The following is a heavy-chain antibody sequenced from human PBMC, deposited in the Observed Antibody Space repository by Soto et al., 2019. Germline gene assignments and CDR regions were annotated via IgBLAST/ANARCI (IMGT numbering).Heavy chain of an antibody. CDR1: GDSVSSNSAA. V-gene: IGHV6-1*01. Sequence: PSQTLSLTCVISGDSVSSNSAAWNWIRQSPSRGLEWLGRTYYRSKWYNDYAVSVKSRITINPDTSKNQFSLQLNSVTPEDTAVYYCARARSSSSELVNWFVPWGQGTLLTVSS. D-gene: IGHD6-6*01. CDR2: TYYRSKWYN. J-gene: IGHJ5*02. CDR3: ARARSSSSELVNWFVP.